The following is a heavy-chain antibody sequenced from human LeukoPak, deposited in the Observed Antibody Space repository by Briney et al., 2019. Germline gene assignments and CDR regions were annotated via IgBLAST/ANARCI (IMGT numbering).Heavy chain of an antibody. D-gene: IGHD5-18*01. V-gene: IGHV3-23*01. J-gene: IGHJ4*02. CDR3: AKIAAMASYYFDY. Sequence: SGGSLRLSCAASGFTFSSYWMSWVRQAPGKGLEWVSAISGSGGSTYYADSVKGRFTISRDNSKNTLYLQMNSLRAEDTAVYYCAKIAAMASYYFDYWGQGTLVTVSS. CDR2: ISGSGGST. CDR1: GFTFSSYW.